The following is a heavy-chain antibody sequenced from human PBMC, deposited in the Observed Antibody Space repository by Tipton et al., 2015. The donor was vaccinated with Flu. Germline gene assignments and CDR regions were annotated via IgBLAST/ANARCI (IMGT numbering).Heavy chain of an antibody. V-gene: IGHV4-39*07. J-gene: IGHJ4*02. Sequence: TLSLTCTVSGGSISSSSYYWGWIRQPPGKGLEWIGSIYYSGSTYYNPSLKSRVTISVDTSKNQFSLKLSSVTAADTAVYYCARLGDSSTAGLDYWGQGILVTVSS. D-gene: IGHD2-2*01. CDR2: IYYSGST. CDR1: GGSISSSSYY. CDR3: ARLGDSSTAGLDY.